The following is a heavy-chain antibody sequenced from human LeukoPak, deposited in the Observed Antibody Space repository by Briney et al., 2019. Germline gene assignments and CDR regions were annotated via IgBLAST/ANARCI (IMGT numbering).Heavy chain of an antibody. CDR2: INWNGGST. V-gene: IGHV3-20*04. Sequence: GGSLRLSCAASGFTFDDYGLSWVRQAPGKGLEWVSGINWNGGSTGYADSVKGRFTISRDNAKKSLYLQMNSLRAEDTAVYYCARERAGERPRPLLSYYYMDVWGKGTTVTISS. CDR3: ARERAGERPRPLLSYYYMDV. J-gene: IGHJ6*03. CDR1: GFTFDDYG. D-gene: IGHD3-16*01.